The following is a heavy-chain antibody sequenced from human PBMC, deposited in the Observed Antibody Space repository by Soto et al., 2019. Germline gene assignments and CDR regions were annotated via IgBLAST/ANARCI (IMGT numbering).Heavy chain of an antibody. CDR3: AKDQGSSWYEIDY. V-gene: IGHV3-23*01. CDR2: ISGSGGST. Sequence: VGSLRLSCAASGFTFSTYAVTWVRQAPGKGLEWVSTISGSGGSTYYADNVKDRFTISRDNSKNKLYLQMNSLRAEDTAVYYCAKDQGSSWYEIDYWGQGT. D-gene: IGHD6-13*01. J-gene: IGHJ4*02. CDR1: GFTFSTYA.